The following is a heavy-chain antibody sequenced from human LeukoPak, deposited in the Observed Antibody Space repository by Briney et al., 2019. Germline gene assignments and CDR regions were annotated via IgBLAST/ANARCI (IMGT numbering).Heavy chain of an antibody. V-gene: IGHV4-59*01. CDR2: IYYSGST. CDR1: GGSISRYY. D-gene: IGHD3-16*01. J-gene: IGHJ6*02. CDR3: ARVVLVDYGMDV. Sequence: LVKPSETLSLTSTVSGGSISRYYWSWLRQPPGKGLEWIGYIYYSGSTNYNPSLKSRVTISVDTSKNQFSLKLSSVTAADTAVYYCARVVLVDYGMDVWGQGTTVTVSS.